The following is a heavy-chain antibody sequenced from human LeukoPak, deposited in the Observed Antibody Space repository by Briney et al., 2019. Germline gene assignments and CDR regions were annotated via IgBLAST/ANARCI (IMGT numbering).Heavy chain of an antibody. CDR2: IYYSGST. V-gene: IGHV4-59*01. Sequence: PSETLSLTCTVSGGSISNYYWSWIRQPPGKGLEWIGFIYYSGSTNYNPSLKSRVTIPLDTSKNQFSLKLTSVTAADTTVYYCARVFYYYGSGTYYVFDYWGQGNLVTVSS. CDR1: GGSISNYY. D-gene: IGHD3-10*01. J-gene: IGHJ4*02. CDR3: ARVFYYYGSGTYYVFDY.